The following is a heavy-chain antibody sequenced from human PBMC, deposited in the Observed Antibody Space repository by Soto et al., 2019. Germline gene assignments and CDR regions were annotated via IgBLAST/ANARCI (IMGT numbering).Heavy chain of an antibody. J-gene: IGHJ5*02. Sequence: ASVKVSCKAPGDTFTSYYLNWVRQAPGQGLEWMGVINPHGGSTKYAQKFQGRITMTRDASRSTVYMELSSLRSDDTAIYYCARSSGGNFGIIIEGSNWFDPWGQGTLVTVSS. V-gene: IGHV1-46*01. CDR3: ARSSGGNFGIIIEGSNWFDP. CDR1: GDTFTSYY. D-gene: IGHD3-3*01. CDR2: INPHGGST.